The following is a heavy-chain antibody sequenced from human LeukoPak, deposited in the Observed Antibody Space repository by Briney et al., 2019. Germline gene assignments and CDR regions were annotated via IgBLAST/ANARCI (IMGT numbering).Heavy chain of an antibody. Sequence: PSETLSLPCTVSGGSISSYYWSWIRQPPGKGLEWIGYVYYSGSTNYNPSLKSRVTISLDKSKNQFSLKLSSVTAADTAVYYCARDRSGWWVPWFDPWGQGTLVTVSS. J-gene: IGHJ5*02. V-gene: IGHV4-59*01. D-gene: IGHD6-19*01. CDR2: VYYSGST. CDR1: GGSISSYY. CDR3: ARDRSGWWVPWFDP.